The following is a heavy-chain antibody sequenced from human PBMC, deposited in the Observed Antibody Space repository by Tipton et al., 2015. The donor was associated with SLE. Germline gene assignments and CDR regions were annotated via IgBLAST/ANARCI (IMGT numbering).Heavy chain of an antibody. CDR2: VYTSGSS. CDR1: GVSVSSNY. Sequence: GLVKPSETLSLTCTVSGVSVSSNYWSWLRQPAGKGLEWIGRVYTSGSSNYNPSLKSRVTMSVDTPKNQVSLRLRSVTAADTAVYYCARHGTPRYFDYWSQGSLVTVSS. D-gene: IGHD3-16*02. V-gene: IGHV4-4*07. CDR3: ARHGTPRYFDY. J-gene: IGHJ4*02.